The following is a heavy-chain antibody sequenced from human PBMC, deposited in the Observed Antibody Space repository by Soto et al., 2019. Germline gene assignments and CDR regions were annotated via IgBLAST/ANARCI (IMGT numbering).Heavy chain of an antibody. Sequence: GGSLILSCAASGFTFSNALMSWVRQAPGKGLEWVGRIKSKTDGGTTDYAAPVKGRFTISRDDSKNTLYLQMNSLKTEDTAVYYCTTDQGKYDFWSGYSSRPRRDLTDYWGQGTLVPVSS. J-gene: IGHJ4*02. CDR2: IKSKTDGGTT. CDR1: GFTFSNAL. V-gene: IGHV3-15*01. D-gene: IGHD3-3*01. CDR3: TTDQGKYDFWSGYSSRPRRDLTDY.